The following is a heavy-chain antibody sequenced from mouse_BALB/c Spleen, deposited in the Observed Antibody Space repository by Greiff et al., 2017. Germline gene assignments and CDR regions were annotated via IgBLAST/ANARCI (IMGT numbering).Heavy chain of an antibody. CDR2: ISSGGSYT. Sequence: EVQVVESGGGLVKPGGSLKLSCAASGFTFSSYAMSWVRQSPEKRLEWVAEISSGGSYTYYPDTVTGRFTISRDNAKNTLYLEMSSLRSEDTAMYYCARDYGPTGGYFDYWGQGTTLTVSS. CDR1: GFTFSSYA. CDR3: ARDYGPTGGYFDY. D-gene: IGHD1-1*01. J-gene: IGHJ2*01. V-gene: IGHV5-9-4*01.